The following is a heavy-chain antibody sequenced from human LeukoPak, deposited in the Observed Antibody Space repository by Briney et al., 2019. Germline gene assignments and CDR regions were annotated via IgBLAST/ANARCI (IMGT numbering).Heavy chain of an antibody. CDR1: GFTFSSYE. D-gene: IGHD3-22*01. V-gene: IGHV3-48*03. J-gene: IGHJ3*01. CDR2: ISSSGSTI. CDR3: ATDYYDSPT. Sequence: SGGSLRLSCAASGFTFSSYEMNWVRQAPGKGLEWVSYISSSGSTIYYADSVKGRFTISRDNAKTSLYLQMNSLRAEDTAVYYCATDYYDSPTWGQGTMVTVSS.